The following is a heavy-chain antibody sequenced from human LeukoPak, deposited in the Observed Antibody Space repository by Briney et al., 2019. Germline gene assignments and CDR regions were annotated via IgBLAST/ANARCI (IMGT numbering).Heavy chain of an antibody. CDR1: GFTFSNYA. J-gene: IGHJ4*02. CDR3: ARDLRWLYLDY. Sequence: GGSLRLSCAASGFTFSNYAMRWVRQAPGKGLEWVAVIWYDGSPKYYPDSVKGRFTNSRDNSKNTLYLQMNSLRAEDTAVYYCARDLRWLYLDYWGQGTLVIVSS. CDR2: IWYDGSPK. D-gene: IGHD5-18*01. V-gene: IGHV3-33*01.